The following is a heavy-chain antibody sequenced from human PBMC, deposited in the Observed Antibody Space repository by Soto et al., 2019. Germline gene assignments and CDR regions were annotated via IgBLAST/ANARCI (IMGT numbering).Heavy chain of an antibody. CDR1: GFTFSSYV. V-gene: IGHV3-23*01. D-gene: IGHD3-22*01. CDR3: AKEMGDYYDSSGSWFDP. Sequence: PSETLRLSCAASGFTFSSYVMSWVRQAPGKGLEWVSAISGSGGNTYYADSVKGRFTISRDNSKNTLFLQMNSLRAEDTALYFCAKEMGDYYDSSGSWFDPWGQGTLVTVSS. CDR2: ISGSGGNT. J-gene: IGHJ5*02.